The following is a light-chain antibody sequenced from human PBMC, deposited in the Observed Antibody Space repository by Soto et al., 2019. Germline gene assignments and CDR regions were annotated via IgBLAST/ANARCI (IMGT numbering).Light chain of an antibody. J-gene: IGKJ1*01. CDR1: QSVSSSY. Sequence: EIVLRQSPGTLSLYPGTRATLSCRASQSVSSSYLAWYQQKPGQAPRLLIYGASSRATGIPDRFSGSGSGTDFTLTISRLEPEDFAVYYCQQYGSSPWTFGQGSKV. CDR3: QQYGSSPWT. CDR2: GAS. V-gene: IGKV3-20*01.